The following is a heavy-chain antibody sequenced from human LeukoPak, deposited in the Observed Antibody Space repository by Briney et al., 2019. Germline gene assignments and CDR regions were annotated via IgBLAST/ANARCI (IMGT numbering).Heavy chain of an antibody. D-gene: IGHD2-15*01. J-gene: IGHJ5*02. Sequence: GGSLRLSCAASGFNLGRYAMSWVRQAPGRGLEWVSAISGSGGSTYYADSVKGRFTISRDNSKNTLYLQMNSLRAEDTAVYYCAKDPEDIVVVVAATPNWFDPWGQGTLVTVSS. CDR2: ISGSGGST. CDR3: AKDPEDIVVVVAATPNWFDP. CDR1: GFNLGRYA. V-gene: IGHV3-23*01.